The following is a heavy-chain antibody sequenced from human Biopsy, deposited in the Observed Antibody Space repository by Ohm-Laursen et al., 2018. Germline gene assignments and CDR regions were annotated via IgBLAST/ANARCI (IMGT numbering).Heavy chain of an antibody. V-gene: IGHV3-73*01. CDR3: TLEGAGFDN. J-gene: IGHJ4*02. CDR1: GFTFSASA. Sequence: FPRLSCAASGFTFSASAVHWVRQASGKGLEWVGRIRSKAKSYATAYAASVTGRFTISRDDSKNTTYLQMNSLKTEDTAVYYCTLEGAGFDNWGQGTLVTVSS. D-gene: IGHD3-10*01. CDR2: IRSKAKSYAT.